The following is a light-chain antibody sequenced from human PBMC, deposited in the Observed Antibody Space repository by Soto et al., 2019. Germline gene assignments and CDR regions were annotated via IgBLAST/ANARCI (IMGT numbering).Light chain of an antibody. CDR1: QSVSSY. V-gene: IGKV3-11*01. Sequence: EIVLTQSPATLSLSPGERATLSCRASQSVSSYLAWYQQKPGQAPRLLIYDASNRATGIPARFSGSGSGTDFTLTICSLEPEDCAVYYCKHLTFGQGTKLEIK. CDR2: DAS. CDR3: KHLT. J-gene: IGKJ2*01.